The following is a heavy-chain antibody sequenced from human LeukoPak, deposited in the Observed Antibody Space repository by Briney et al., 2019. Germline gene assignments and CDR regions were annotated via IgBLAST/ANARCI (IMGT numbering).Heavy chain of an antibody. CDR3: AGALAPNWNFPVDY. D-gene: IGHD1-7*01. Sequence: ASVKVSCKASGYTFTAYYVHWVRQAPGQGLEWMGRINPDSGATDYAQQFQGRVTMTRDTSIGTIYMELTRLKSDDTAMYYCAGALAPNWNFPVDYWGQGTLVTVSS. J-gene: IGHJ4*02. CDR1: GYTFTAYY. CDR2: INPDSGAT. V-gene: IGHV1-2*06.